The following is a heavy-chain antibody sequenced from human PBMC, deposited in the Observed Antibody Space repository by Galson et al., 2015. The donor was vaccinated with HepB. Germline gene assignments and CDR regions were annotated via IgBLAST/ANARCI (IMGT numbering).Heavy chain of an antibody. V-gene: IGHV4-59*01. D-gene: IGHD6-13*01. CDR2: IYSSGRT. CDR3: ARDPGGIAEAGIYDY. J-gene: IGHJ4*02. Sequence: SETLSLTCTVSGGSIGSYYWSWIRQTPGKGLEWIGYIYSSGRTTYNPSLESRVTISVDTSKNQFSLRLSSVTAADTAVYYCARDPGGIAEAGIYDYWGQGTLVTVSS. CDR1: GGSIGSYY.